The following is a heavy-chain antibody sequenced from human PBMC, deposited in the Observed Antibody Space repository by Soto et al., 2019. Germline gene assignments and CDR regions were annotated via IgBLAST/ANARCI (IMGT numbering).Heavy chain of an antibody. CDR3: VKDDGGYPSTAPH. D-gene: IGHD3-16*02. CDR2: ISGSGDST. V-gene: IGHV3-23*01. J-gene: IGHJ4*02. Sequence: EVQLLESGGGLVQPGGSLSLSCAASGITISNYPMSWVRQGPGKGLDWYSGISGSGDSTYYADSAKGRFTISKYISRNSLPLQLDSLGVEDTAVYFCVKDDGGYPSTAPHWGQGTLVTVYS. CDR1: GITISNYP.